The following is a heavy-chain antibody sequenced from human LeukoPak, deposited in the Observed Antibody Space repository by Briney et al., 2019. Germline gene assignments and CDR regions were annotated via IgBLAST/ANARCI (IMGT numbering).Heavy chain of an antibody. J-gene: IGHJ4*02. CDR1: GFTFSSYT. CDR2: MSRDSVYI. V-gene: IGHV3-21*01. CDR3: ARGPLREKGDF. Sequence: GGSLRLSCAASGFTFSSYTMNWVRQAPGKGLEWVSSMSRDSVYIYYADSVKGRFTSSRDNAKNSLYLQMNSLRVEDTVVYYCARGPLREKGDFWGQGTLVSVSS.